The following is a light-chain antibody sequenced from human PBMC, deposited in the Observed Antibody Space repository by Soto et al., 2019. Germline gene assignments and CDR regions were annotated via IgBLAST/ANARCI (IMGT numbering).Light chain of an antibody. J-gene: IGKJ5*01. CDR3: QQYNNWPPIT. CDR2: GAS. V-gene: IGKV3-15*01. CDR1: QNVSSN. Sequence: EIGMTPSQSTLSVSPGDRAPLSCRASQNVSSNLAWYQQKPGQAPRLLIYGASTRATGIPARFSGSGSGTEFALTISSLQSEDFAVYYCQQYNNWPPITFGQGRRLEIK.